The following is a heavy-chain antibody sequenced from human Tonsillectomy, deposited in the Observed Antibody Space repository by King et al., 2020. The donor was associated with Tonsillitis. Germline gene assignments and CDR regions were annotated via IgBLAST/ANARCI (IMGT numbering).Heavy chain of an antibody. CDR2: IWSDGSSR. D-gene: IGHD6-19*01. J-gene: IGHJ4*02. V-gene: IGHV3-33*08. Sequence: VQLVESGGGVVQPGRSLRLSCAASGFNFSSYGLHWVRQAPGKGLEWVAVIWSDGSSRYYAASVKGRFTISRDFSKNTLYLQMNSLRVEDTAVYYCAREKVRATHWLYNFVYWGQGTLVAVSS. CDR3: AREKVRATHWLYNFVY. CDR1: GFNFSSYG.